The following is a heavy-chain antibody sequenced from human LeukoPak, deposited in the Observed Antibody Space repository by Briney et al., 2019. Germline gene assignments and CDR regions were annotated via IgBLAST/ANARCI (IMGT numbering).Heavy chain of an antibody. Sequence: ASVKVSCKASGYTFTSYGISWVRQAPGQGFEWMGWINPNRGDTNYAQKFQGRVTLTKDTSISTAFMELYSLRSDDTAVYYCARDLPSGNHQRFYFDYWGRGTLITVSS. D-gene: IGHD1-14*01. V-gene: IGHV1-2*02. J-gene: IGHJ4*02. CDR1: GYTFTSYG. CDR3: ARDLPSGNHQRFYFDY. CDR2: INPNRGDT.